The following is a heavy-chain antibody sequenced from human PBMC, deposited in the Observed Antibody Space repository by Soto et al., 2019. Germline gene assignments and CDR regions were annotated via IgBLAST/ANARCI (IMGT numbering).Heavy chain of an antibody. Sequence: AASVKVSCKASGYTFTAYTIHWVRQAPGQRLEWMGWVTAGRGNTDYSQKFQGRVTITRDTSASTAYMELYSLRSEDTAVYYCARENPPQAGSYYDSWGQGTLVTVSS. CDR1: GYTFTAYT. CDR3: ARENPPQAGSYYDS. D-gene: IGHD3-10*01. CDR2: VTAGRGNT. V-gene: IGHV1-3*01. J-gene: IGHJ5*01.